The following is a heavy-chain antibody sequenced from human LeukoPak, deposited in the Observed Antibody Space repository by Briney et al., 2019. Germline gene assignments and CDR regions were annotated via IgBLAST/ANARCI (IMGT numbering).Heavy chain of an antibody. CDR1: GGSFSGYY. V-gene: IGHV4-59*01. Sequence: SETLSLTCAVYGGSFSGYYWSWIRQPPGKGLEWIGYIYYSGSTNYNPSLKSRVTISVDTSKNQFSLKLSSVTAADTAVYYCARVLGAVSYSGSYYNYFDYWGQGTLVTVSS. D-gene: IGHD1-26*01. J-gene: IGHJ4*02. CDR3: ARVLGAVSYSGSYYNYFDY. CDR2: IYYSGST.